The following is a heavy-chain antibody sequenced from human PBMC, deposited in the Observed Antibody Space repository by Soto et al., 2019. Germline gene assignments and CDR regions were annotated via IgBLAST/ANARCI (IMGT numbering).Heavy chain of an antibody. CDR2: IRNRANSYST. D-gene: IGHD4-17*01. J-gene: IGHJ1*01. CDR3: ATTYGDFRDFQN. Sequence: EVQLVESGGGLVQPGGSLRLSCAASGFTFSDHYMDWVRQAPGKGLEWVGRIRNRANSYSTEYAASVKGRFTISRDGSKNSLYRQMNSLKTEDTAVYYCATTYGDFRDFQNWGQGTLVIVSS. CDR1: GFTFSDHY. V-gene: IGHV3-72*01.